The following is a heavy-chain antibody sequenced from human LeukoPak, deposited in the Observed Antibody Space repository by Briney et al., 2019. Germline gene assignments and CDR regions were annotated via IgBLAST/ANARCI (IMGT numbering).Heavy chain of an antibody. CDR3: VKDRCDRATCPEV. CDR1: GSTFSTNA. V-gene: IGHV3-23*01. CDR2: ISNSGDST. J-gene: IGHJ4*02. Sequence: GGSLRLSCAASGSTFSTNAMSWVRRAPGEGLQWVSGISNSGDSTYYLDSVKGRFTISRDNSKNTLHLQMSSLRAEDTALYYCVKDRCDRATCPEVWGQGTLVTVSS. D-gene: IGHD1-14*01.